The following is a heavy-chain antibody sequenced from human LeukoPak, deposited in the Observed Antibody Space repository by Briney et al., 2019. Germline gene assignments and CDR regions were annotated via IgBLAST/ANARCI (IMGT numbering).Heavy chain of an antibody. Sequence: GGSLRLSCAASGFTFSSYGMHWVRQAPGKGLEWVAFIRFDGSNQYYADSVKGRFTISRDNSKNTLFLRMNSLRDEDTAVYYCAKVPPAGYGSGSSQQDYWGQGTLVTVSS. CDR1: GFTFSSYG. CDR3: AKVPPAGYGSGSSQQDY. V-gene: IGHV3-30*02. J-gene: IGHJ4*02. CDR2: IRFDGSNQ. D-gene: IGHD3-10*01.